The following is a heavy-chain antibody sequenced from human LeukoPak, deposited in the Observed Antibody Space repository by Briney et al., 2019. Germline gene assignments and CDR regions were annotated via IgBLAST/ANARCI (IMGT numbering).Heavy chain of an antibody. CDR3: AKGDYD. J-gene: IGHJ4*02. CDR2: IRYDGSNI. CDR1: GFTFSTYG. Sequence: GGSLRLSCAASGFTFSTYGMHWVRQAPGKGLEWVAFIRYDGSNIYYADSVKGRFTISRDNSKSTLYLQMNSLRVEDTAVYYCAKGDYDWGQGTLVTVSS. D-gene: IGHD4-17*01. V-gene: IGHV3-30*02.